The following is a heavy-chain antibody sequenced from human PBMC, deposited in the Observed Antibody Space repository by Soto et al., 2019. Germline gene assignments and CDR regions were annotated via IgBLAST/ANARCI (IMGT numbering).Heavy chain of an antibody. CDR3: GRGRSGQIVVFY. CDR2: IGPESGAT. CDR1: RYTFTGHY. J-gene: IGHJ4*02. V-gene: IGHV1-2*02. Sequence: ASVKVSCKASRYTFTGHYIHWVRQAPEQGPEWVGEIGPESGATRYAQKFQGRVTMTMDMSITTVYMELSNLSPDDTAVYYCGRGRSGQIVVFYWAQGTPVTVFS. D-gene: IGHD5-12*01.